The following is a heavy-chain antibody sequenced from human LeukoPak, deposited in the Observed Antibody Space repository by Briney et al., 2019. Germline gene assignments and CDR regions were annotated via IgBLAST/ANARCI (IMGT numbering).Heavy chain of an antibody. J-gene: IGHJ5*02. D-gene: IGHD6-6*01. V-gene: IGHV3-53*05. CDR2: IYSGGNT. CDR1: GFTVSSNY. CDR3: ARDIPVDSRSSVPKPVRDS. Sequence: GGSLRLSCAASGFTVSSNYMTWVRQAPGKGLEWASVIYSGGNTYYADSVKGRFSISRDNSKNTVYLQMTSLRAEDTAVYYCARDIPVDSRSSVPKPVRDSWGQGTLVTVSS.